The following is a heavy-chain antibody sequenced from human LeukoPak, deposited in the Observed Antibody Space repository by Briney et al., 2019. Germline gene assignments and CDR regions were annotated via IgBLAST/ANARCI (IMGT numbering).Heavy chain of an antibody. V-gene: IGHV3-74*01. J-gene: IGHJ3*02. CDR1: RFTFSTYW. D-gene: IGHD6-19*01. Sequence: GGSLRLSCAASRFTFSTYWMHWVRQAPGKGPVWVSRINSDGNRTNYADFVKGRFTISRDNAKNTLYVQINSLRAEDTAVYYCARESSDWFSDAFDIWGQGTVVTVSS. CDR2: INSDGNRT. CDR3: ARESSDWFSDAFDI.